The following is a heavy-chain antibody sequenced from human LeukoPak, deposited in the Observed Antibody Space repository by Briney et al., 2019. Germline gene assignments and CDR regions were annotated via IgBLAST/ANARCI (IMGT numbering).Heavy chain of an antibody. CDR2: IYYSGTT. D-gene: IGHD1-1*01. CDR3: ARVTDWNDFDY. J-gene: IGHJ4*02. V-gene: IGHV4-39*07. Sequence: SETLSLTCTVSGGSISSSSYFWGWIRQPPGKGLEWIGTIYYSGTTYFNPSLKSQVTISIDTSKNQFSLKLSSVTAADTAVYYCARVTDWNDFDYWGQGTLVTVSS. CDR1: GGSISSSSYF.